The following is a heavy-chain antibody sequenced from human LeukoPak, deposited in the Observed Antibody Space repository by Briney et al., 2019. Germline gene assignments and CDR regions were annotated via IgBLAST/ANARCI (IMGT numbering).Heavy chain of an antibody. J-gene: IGHJ6*02. CDR2: IYPGDSDT. CDR3: ARGTTVTAYYYYGMDV. D-gene: IGHD4-11*01. Sequence: GESLKISCKGSGYSFTSYWIGWVRQMPGKGLEWMGIIYPGDSDTRYSPSFQSQVTISADKSISTAYLQWSSLKASDTAMYYCARGTTVTAYYYYGMDVWGQGTTVTVSS. CDR1: GYSFTSYW. V-gene: IGHV5-51*01.